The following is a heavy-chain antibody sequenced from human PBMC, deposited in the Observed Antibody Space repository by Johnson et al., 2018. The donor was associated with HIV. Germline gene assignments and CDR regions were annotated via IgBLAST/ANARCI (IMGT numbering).Heavy chain of an antibody. CDR2: ISSSGSTI. D-gene: IGHD3-16*02. J-gene: IGHJ3*02. CDR1: GFTFSDYY. Sequence: QVQLVESGGGVVQPGRSLRLSCAASGFTFSDYYMSWIRQAPGKGLEWVSYISSSGSTIYYADSVKGRFTISRDNAKNSLFLQMDSLRAEDTAVYFCARPPAYLYKAAFSIWGQGTMVTVSS. CDR3: ARPPAYLYKAAFSI. V-gene: IGHV3-11*01.